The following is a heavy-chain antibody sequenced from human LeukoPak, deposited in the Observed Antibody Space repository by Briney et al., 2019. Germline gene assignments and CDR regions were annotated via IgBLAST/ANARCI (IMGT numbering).Heavy chain of an antibody. J-gene: IGHJ6*02. CDR2: ISYDGSNK. Sequence: HPGGSLRLSCAASGFTFSSYGMHWVRQAPGKGLEWVAVISYDGSNKYYADSVKGRFTISRDNSKNTLYLQMNSLRAEDTAVYYCAKGVSSSWDYYYYYGMDVWGQGTTVTVSS. CDR3: AKGVSSSWDYYYYYGMDV. V-gene: IGHV3-30*18. D-gene: IGHD6-13*01. CDR1: GFTFSSYG.